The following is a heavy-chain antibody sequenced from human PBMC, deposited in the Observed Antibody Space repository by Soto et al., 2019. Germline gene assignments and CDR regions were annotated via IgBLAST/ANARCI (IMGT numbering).Heavy chain of an antibody. J-gene: IGHJ6*02. D-gene: IGHD2-15*01. CDR2: ISGSGGST. V-gene: IGHV3-23*01. CDR3: AKVISCGSGGSCSSHWYGMDV. Sequence: EVQLLESGGGLVQPGGSLRLSCAASGFTFSSYAMSWVRQAPGKGLEWVSAISGSGGSTYYADSVKGRYTISRDNSKNTLYLQMHSLRPEDTAVYYCAKVISCGSGGSCSSHWYGMDVWGQGTTVTVSS. CDR1: GFTFSSYA.